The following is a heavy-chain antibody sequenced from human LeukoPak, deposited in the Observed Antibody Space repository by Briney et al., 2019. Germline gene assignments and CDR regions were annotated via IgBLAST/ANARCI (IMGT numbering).Heavy chain of an antibody. CDR3: ARDYKYAFDN. V-gene: IGHV3-48*01. Sequence: PGGSLKLSWAASGFTFSDYSMNWVRPAPGKGLEWVSYIVIDSGNTNYADSVKGRFTISGDKAKNSLYLQMSSLRVEDTAVYYCARDYKYAFDNWGQGTLVTVSS. CDR1: GFTFSDYS. CDR2: IVIDSGNT. J-gene: IGHJ4*02. D-gene: IGHD5-24*01.